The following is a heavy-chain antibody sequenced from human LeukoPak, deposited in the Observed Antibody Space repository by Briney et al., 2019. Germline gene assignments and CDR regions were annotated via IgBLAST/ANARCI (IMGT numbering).Heavy chain of an antibody. CDR1: GGSFSGYY. J-gene: IGHJ5*02. D-gene: IGHD2-2*01. Sequence: SETLSLTCAVYGGSFSGYYWSWIRQPPGKGLEWIGYIYYSGSTNYNPSLKSRVTISVDTSKNQFSLKLSSVTAADTAVYYCARAEYCSSTSCYVDWFDPWGQGTLVTVSS. CDR3: ARAEYCSSTSCYVDWFDP. V-gene: IGHV4-59*01. CDR2: IYYSGST.